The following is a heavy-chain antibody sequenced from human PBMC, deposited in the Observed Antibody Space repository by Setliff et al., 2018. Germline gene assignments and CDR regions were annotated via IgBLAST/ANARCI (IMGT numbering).Heavy chain of an antibody. Sequence: CAASGFTLRSYGLHWVRQAPGKGLEWVALIWSENYQYYADSVKGRFSMSRDISRNTLYLQMNRLTVEDTAVYYCARSMFSGYLPLGGKYSMDVWGKGTMVTVSS. CDR1: GFTLRSYG. D-gene: IGHD3-22*01. V-gene: IGHV3-33*03. J-gene: IGHJ6*03. CDR3: ARSMFSGYLPLGGKYSMDV. CDR2: IWSENYQ.